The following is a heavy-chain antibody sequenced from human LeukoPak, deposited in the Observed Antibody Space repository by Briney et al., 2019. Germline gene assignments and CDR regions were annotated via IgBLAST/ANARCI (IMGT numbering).Heavy chain of an antibody. D-gene: IGHD6-13*01. Sequence: SETLSLTCTVSGGSISSSSYYWGWIRQPPGKGLEWIGSIYYSGSTYYNPSLKSRVTISVDTSKNHFSLKLSSVTAADTAVYYCARARKQQLYFDAFDIWGQGTMVTVSS. V-gene: IGHV4-39*02. CDR2: IYYSGST. CDR3: ARARKQQLYFDAFDI. CDR1: GGSISSSSYY. J-gene: IGHJ3*02.